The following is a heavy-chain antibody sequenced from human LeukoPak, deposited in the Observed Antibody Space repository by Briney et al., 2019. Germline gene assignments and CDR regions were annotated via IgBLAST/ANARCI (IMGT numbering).Heavy chain of an antibody. J-gene: IGHJ4*02. CDR1: GYTFTSYG. D-gene: IGHD6-13*01. CDR3: SSVSGILLAAVDY. Sequence: ASGKVSCKASGYTFTSYGISWVRQAPGQGLEWMGWISAYNGNTNYAQKLQGRVTMTADTSTSTAYMELRSLRSDDTAVYYCSSVSGILLAAVDYWGQGTLVTVSS. CDR2: ISAYNGNT. V-gene: IGHV1-18*01.